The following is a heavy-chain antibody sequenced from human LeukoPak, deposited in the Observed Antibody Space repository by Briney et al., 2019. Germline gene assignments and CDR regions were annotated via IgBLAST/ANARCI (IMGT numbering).Heavy chain of an antibody. J-gene: IGHJ4*02. V-gene: IGHV4-39*01. CDR3: ARQDTAMVRVDY. CDR2: IYYSGST. D-gene: IGHD5-18*01. Sequence: PSETLSLTCTVSGGSISSSSYYWGWIRQPPGKGLEWIGSIYYSGSTYYNPSLKSRVTISVDTSKNQFSLKPSSVTAADTAVYYCARQDTAMVRVDYWGQGTLVTVSS. CDR1: GGSISSSSYY.